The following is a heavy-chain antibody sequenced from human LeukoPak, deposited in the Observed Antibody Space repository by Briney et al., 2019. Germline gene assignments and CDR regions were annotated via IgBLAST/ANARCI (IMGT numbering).Heavy chain of an antibody. CDR1: GGSISSSNW. J-gene: IGHJ5*02. CDR3: ARASPFITIFGVVRTRNWFDP. D-gene: IGHD3-3*01. Sequence: PSGTLSLTCAVSGGSISSSNWRSWVRQPPGKGLEWIGEINHSGSTNYNPSLKSRVTISVDTSKNQFSLKLSSVTAADTAVYYCARASPFITIFGVVRTRNWFDPWGQGTLVTVSS. CDR2: INHSGST. V-gene: IGHV4-4*02.